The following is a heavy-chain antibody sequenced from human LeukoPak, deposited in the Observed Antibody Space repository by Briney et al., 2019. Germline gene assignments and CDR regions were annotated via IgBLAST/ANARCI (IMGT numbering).Heavy chain of an antibody. CDR3: ARDGPRYCSGGSCYWSY. CDR1: GFTFSSYA. D-gene: IGHD2-15*01. CDR2: ISYDGSNK. Sequence: GGSLRLPCAASGFTFSSYAMHWVRQAPGKGLEWVAVISYDGSNKYYADSVKGRFTISRDNSKNTLYLQMNSLRAEDTAVYYCARDGPRYCSGGSCYWSYWGQGTLVTVSS. V-gene: IGHV3-30-3*01. J-gene: IGHJ4*02.